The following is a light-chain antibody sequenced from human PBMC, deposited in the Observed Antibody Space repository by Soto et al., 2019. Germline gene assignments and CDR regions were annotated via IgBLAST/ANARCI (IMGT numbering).Light chain of an antibody. CDR3: QLYNDWPPWT. Sequence: IVMTQSPATLSVSTGEGATLSCRASQSISSNLVWYQQKPGQAPRILIYGESTRASGITDRFSASGSATEFTLTISSLQSEDFAVYYCQLYNDWPPWTFGQGTKVDVK. J-gene: IGKJ1*01. CDR1: QSISSN. CDR2: GES. V-gene: IGKV3-15*01.